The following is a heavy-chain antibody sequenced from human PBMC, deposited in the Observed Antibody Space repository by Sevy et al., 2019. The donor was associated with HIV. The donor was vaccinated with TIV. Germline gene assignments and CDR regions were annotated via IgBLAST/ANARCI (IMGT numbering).Heavy chain of an antibody. CDR3: ARGAVVGATTDAFDI. J-gene: IGHJ3*02. D-gene: IGHD1-26*01. CDR2: ISYDGSNK. CDR1: GFTFSSYA. Sequence: GGSLRLSCAASGFTFSSYAMYWVRQAPGKGLEWVAVISYDGSNKYYADSVKGRFTISRDNSKNTLYLQMNSLRAEDTAVYYCARGAVVGATTDAFDIWGQGTMVTVSS. V-gene: IGHV3-30-3*01.